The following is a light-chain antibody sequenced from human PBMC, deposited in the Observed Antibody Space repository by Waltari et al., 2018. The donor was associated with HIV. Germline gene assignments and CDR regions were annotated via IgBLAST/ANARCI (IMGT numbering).Light chain of an antibody. CDR2: QAS. J-gene: IGKJ1*01. V-gene: IGKV1-5*03. CDR1: QNSKQW. Sequence: DTQMTQSPSTLSAAVGDTLTITCRARQNSKQWLAWSRQKVGHAPKLLVYQASILQTGVPSRISGTGSGTEFSLTITSLQPDDVATYYCQQYNSYPWTFGQGTKVDIK. CDR3: QQYNSYPWT.